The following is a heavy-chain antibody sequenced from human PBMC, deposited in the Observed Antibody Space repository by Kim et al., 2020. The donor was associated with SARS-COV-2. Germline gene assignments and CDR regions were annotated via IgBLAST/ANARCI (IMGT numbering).Heavy chain of an antibody. V-gene: IGHV3-30*04. Sequence: GGSLRLSCAASGFTFSRSAMHWVRQVPGKGLEWVAVISDNERNKDYADSVKGRFTISRDNSENTLFLEMNSLKIEDTAIYYCAKDDLGSIDYWGQGTLVTVSA. CDR3: AKDDLGSIDY. CDR1: GFTFSRSA. D-gene: IGHD5-12*01. J-gene: IGHJ4*02. CDR2: ISDNERNK.